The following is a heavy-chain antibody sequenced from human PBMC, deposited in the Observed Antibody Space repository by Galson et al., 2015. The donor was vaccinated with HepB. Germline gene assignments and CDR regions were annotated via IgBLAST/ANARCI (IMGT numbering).Heavy chain of an antibody. CDR2: IRSKANSYAT. V-gene: IGHV3-73*01. J-gene: IGHJ5*02. D-gene: IGHD1-14*01. CDR1: GFTFSGSA. CDR3: ARAPRRTAASWFDP. Sequence: SLRLSCAASGFTFSGSAMHWVRQASGKGLEWVGRIRSKANSYATAYAASVKGRFTISRDDSKNTAYLQMNSLKTEDTAVYYCARAPRRTAASWFDPWGQGTLVTVSS.